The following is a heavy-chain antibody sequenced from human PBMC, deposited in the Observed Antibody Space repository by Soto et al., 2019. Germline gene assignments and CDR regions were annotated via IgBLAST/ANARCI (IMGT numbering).Heavy chain of an antibody. Sequence: QVQLVQSGAEVKKPGSSVKVSCKASGGTFSSYTISWVRQAPGQGLEWLGRIIPILGIANYAQKFQGRVTITADKSTSTADMELSSLRSEDTAVYYYASHRHGCGGGCSPTLDYWGQGTLVTVSS. D-gene: IGHD2-21*02. CDR2: IIPILGIA. CDR3: ASHRHGCGGGCSPTLDY. V-gene: IGHV1-69*02. J-gene: IGHJ4*02. CDR1: GGTFSSYT.